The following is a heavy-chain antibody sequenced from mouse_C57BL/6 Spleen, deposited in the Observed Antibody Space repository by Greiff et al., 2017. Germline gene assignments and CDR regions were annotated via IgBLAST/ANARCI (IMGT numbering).Heavy chain of an antibody. CDR2: IDPNSGGT. V-gene: IGHV1-72*01. J-gene: IGHJ2*01. Sequence: QVQLQQPGAELVKPWASVLLSCKASGYTFTISWMHWVQPRPGRGLEWIGRIDPNSGGTKFNEKFKSKATLTVDKPSSTAYMQLSSLTSEDSAVYYCARGDLVYWGQGTTLTVSS. CDR1: GYTFTISW. CDR3: ARGDLVY.